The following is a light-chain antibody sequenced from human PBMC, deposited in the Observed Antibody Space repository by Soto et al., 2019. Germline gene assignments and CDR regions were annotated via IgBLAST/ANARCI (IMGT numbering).Light chain of an antibody. CDR1: SSDVGSYNR. CDR2: EVS. V-gene: IGLV2-18*01. J-gene: IGLJ1*01. Sequence: QSVLTRPPCVSGSPGQSGTISCTGTSSDVGSYNRVSWYQQPPGTAPKLMIYEVSNRPSGVPDRFSGSKSGNTASLTISGLQAEDEADYYCSLYTSTSTWVFGTGTKVTVL. CDR3: SLYTSTSTWV.